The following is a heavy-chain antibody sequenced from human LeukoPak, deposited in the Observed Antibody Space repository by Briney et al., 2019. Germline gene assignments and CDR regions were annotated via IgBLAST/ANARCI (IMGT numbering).Heavy chain of an antibody. D-gene: IGHD3/OR15-3a*01. Sequence: SETLSLTCAVSGYSITSGDYWGWIRQPPGKGLEWIGSLYYSGSTYYNPSLKSRVTISVDTSKNQFSLKLSSVTAADTAVYYCARLGLGGYMDVWGKGTTVTVSS. CDR2: LYYSGST. V-gene: IGHV4-38-2*01. J-gene: IGHJ6*03. CDR1: GYSITSGDY. CDR3: ARLGLGGYMDV.